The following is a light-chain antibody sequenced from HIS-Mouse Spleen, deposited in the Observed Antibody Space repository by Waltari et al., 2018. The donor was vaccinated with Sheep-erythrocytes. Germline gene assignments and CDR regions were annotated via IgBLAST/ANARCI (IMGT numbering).Light chain of an antibody. J-gene: IGLJ3*02. V-gene: IGLV2-23*01. CDR1: SSDVGRYNL. CDR2: DGS. Sequence: QSALTQPASVSGSPGQSITISCTGTSSDVGRYNLVSWYQQHPGKAPKLMIYDGSKRPSGGSNRFSGSKSGNTASLTISGLQAEDEADYYCCSYAGSSTPWVFGGGTKLTVL. CDR3: CSYAGSSTPWV.